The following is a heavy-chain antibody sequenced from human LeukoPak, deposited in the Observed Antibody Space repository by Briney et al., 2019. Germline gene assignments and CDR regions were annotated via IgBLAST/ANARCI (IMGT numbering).Heavy chain of an antibody. CDR3: GRERGSESYGYYFAY. J-gene: IGHJ4*02. D-gene: IGHD3-10*01. V-gene: IGHV1-2*02. CDR1: GYTFTGYY. CDR2: INPNSGGT. Sequence: ASVKVSCKASGYTFTGYYIHWVRQAPGQGLEWMGWINPNSGGTNYAQKFQGRVTMTRDTSINTAYMELSRLRSDDTAVYYCGRERGSESYGYYFAYWGQGTLVTVSS.